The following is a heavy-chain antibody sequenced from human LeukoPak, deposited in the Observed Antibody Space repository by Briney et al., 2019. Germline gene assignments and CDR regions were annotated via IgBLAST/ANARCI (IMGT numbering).Heavy chain of an antibody. Sequence: ASVKVSFTASGYTFSSYGISWVRQAPGQGLEWMGWISDYNGNRNYAQKLQGRVTMTTDTSTSTAYMELRSLRSDDTAVYYCARDLGYYDSSGYFFIDNDAFDIWGQGTMVTVSS. CDR2: ISDYNGNR. CDR3: ARDLGYYDSSGYFFIDNDAFDI. D-gene: IGHD3-22*01. V-gene: IGHV1-18*01. J-gene: IGHJ3*02. CDR1: GYTFSSYG.